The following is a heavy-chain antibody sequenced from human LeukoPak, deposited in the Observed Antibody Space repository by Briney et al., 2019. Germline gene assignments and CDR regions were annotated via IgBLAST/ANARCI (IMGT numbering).Heavy chain of an antibody. D-gene: IGHD2-2*01. CDR2: VHSDGST. Sequence: TSETLSLTCTVSGDFISSYYYSWIRQPAGKGLEWIGRVHSDGSTKYNPSLKSRLTMSVDTSKSQLSLNLTSVTAADTAIYFCAKDRLGLPAAIHYYGMDVWGQGTAVTVSS. V-gene: IGHV4-4*07. CDR3: AKDRLGLPAAIHYYGMDV. CDR1: GDFISSYY. J-gene: IGHJ6*02.